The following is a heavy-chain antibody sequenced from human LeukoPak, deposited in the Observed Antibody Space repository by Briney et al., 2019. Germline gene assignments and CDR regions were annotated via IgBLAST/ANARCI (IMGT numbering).Heavy chain of an antibody. CDR2: ISSSSVI. CDR3: ATAPQGGNDYMDV. Sequence: GGSLRLSCVASRFTFKTCSMIWVRQAPRKGLEWISYISSSSVIHYADSVKGRFTISRDNAKGSLYLQMNRLRVEDSAVYYCATAPQGGNDYMDVWGKGATVTVS. D-gene: IGHD3-16*01. J-gene: IGHJ6*03. V-gene: IGHV3-48*04. CDR1: RFTFKTCS.